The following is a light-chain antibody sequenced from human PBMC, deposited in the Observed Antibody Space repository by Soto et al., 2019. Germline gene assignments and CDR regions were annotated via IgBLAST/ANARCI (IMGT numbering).Light chain of an antibody. Sequence: DIQMTQSPSTLSASVGDRVTITCRASQSISSWLAWYQQKPGKAPNLLIYMASTLESGVPSRFSGSGSGTEFTLTITSLQPDDFATYYCQQYNVYSPTFGQGTKVEI. V-gene: IGKV1-5*03. CDR3: QQYNVYSPT. J-gene: IGKJ1*01. CDR2: MAS. CDR1: QSISSW.